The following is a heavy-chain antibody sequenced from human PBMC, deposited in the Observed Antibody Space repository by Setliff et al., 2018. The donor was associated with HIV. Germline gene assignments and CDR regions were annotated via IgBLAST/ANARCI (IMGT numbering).Heavy chain of an antibody. CDR1: GTSFSDHY. D-gene: IGHD2-15*01. V-gene: IGHV4-34*01. CDR3: ARARRAGSGPKYFQH. J-gene: IGHJ1*01. Sequence: PSETLSLTCSVYGTSFSDHYWSWVRQTPGKGLEWIGEMNQSGTTNYNPSLKSRVTMSVDKSKNQFSLRLSSVTAADTAVYYCARARRAGSGPKYFQHWGQGTLGTV. CDR2: MNQSGTT.